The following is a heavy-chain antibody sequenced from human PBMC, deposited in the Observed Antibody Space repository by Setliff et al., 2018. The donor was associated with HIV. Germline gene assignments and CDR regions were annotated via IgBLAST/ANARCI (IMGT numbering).Heavy chain of an antibody. CDR2: VSVSGGST. D-gene: IGHD3-3*01. V-gene: IGHV3-23*01. CDR3: AKAIYGVVMDCFDS. Sequence: GGSLRLSCVASGFGFPNYAMGWVRQAPGKGLEWVSSVSVSGGSTYYAEAVKGRFTISREHSKNTVLLEMSSLRAEDTAVYFCAKAIYGVVMDCFDSWVRVTLVTVSS. CDR1: GFGFPNYA. J-gene: IGHJ4*02.